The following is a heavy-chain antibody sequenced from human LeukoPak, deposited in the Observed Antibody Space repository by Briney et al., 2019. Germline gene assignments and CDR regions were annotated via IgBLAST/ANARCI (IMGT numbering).Heavy chain of an antibody. D-gene: IGHD6-19*01. CDR1: GFTVSNNY. Sequence: GGSLRLSCAASGFTVSNNYMSWVRQAPGKGLEWVSVIYSGGSTYYADSVKGRFTISRDNSKNTVYLQMNSLRAEDTAVYYCARGLQYSSGWFYFDYWGQGTLVTVSS. J-gene: IGHJ4*02. CDR3: ARGLQYSSGWFYFDY. CDR2: IYSGGST. V-gene: IGHV3-53*01.